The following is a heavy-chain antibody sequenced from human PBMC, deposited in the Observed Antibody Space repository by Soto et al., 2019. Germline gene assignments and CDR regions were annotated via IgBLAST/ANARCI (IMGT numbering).Heavy chain of an antibody. Sequence: SATLSLTCTVPGGSVNIGTYYWIWIRQPPGKGLEWIGFIHYSGSTNYNPSLKSRVTMSVDTSKNQFSLKLTSVNAADTAVYYCTRRGDDYKNGQWGQLTLVIVS. CDR1: GGSVNIGTYY. V-gene: IGHV4-61*01. D-gene: IGHD4-4*01. J-gene: IGHJ4*02. CDR3: TRRGDDYKNGQ. CDR2: IHYSGST.